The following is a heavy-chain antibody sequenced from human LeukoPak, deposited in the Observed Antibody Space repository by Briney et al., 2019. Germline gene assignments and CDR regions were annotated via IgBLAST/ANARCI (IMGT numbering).Heavy chain of an antibody. CDR3: AKDDDSHWFDP. J-gene: IGHJ5*02. Sequence: GGSLRLSCAASGFTFSTYAMNWVRQAPGKGLEWVSAISGSGDSTFYGDSVKGRFTISRDNSKNTLYLQMNSLRAEDTAEYYCAKDDDSHWFDPWGQGTLVTVSS. CDR2: ISGSGDST. V-gene: IGHV3-23*01. CDR1: GFTFSTYA. D-gene: IGHD3-22*01.